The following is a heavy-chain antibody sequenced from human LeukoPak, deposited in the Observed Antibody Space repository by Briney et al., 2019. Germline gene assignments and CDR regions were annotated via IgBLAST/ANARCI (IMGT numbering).Heavy chain of an antibody. CDR2: ISSSSSYI. CDR1: GFTFSSYS. Sequence: GGSLRLSCAASGFTFSSYSMNWVRQAPGKGLEWVSSISSSSSYIYYADSVKGRFTISRDNAKNSLYLQMNSLRAEDTAVYYCAKDRGSRASRNWFDPWGQGTLVTVSS. V-gene: IGHV3-21*01. J-gene: IGHJ5*02. D-gene: IGHD6-6*01. CDR3: AKDRGSRASRNWFDP.